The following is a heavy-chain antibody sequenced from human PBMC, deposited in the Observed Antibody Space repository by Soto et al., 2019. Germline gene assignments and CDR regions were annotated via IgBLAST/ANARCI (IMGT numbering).Heavy chain of an antibody. J-gene: IGHJ4*02. V-gene: IGHV3-33*01. D-gene: IGHD3-10*01. CDR3: ARGGQVWLGELLFVFDY. CDR2: IWYDGSNK. CDR1: GFTFSSYG. Sequence: QVQLVESGGGVVQPWRSLRLSCAASGFTFSSYGMHWVRQAPGKGLEWVAVIWYDGSNKYYADSVKGRFTISRDNSKNTLYLQMNSLRAEDTAVYYCARGGQVWLGELLFVFDYWGQGTLVTVSS.